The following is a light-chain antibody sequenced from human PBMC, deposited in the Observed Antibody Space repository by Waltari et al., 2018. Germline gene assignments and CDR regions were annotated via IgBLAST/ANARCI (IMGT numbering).Light chain of an antibody. V-gene: IGKV3-11*01. CDR3: QQRANWPIT. J-gene: IGKJ5*01. Sequence: EIVLTQSPATLSWSPGVRATLSCRASQSIDNSLAWYQQKPGQAPRPLIYDASYRATGIPVRFSGSGSGTDFTLTISSLEPEDFAVYYCQQRANWPITFGQGTRLEIK. CDR1: QSIDNS. CDR2: DAS.